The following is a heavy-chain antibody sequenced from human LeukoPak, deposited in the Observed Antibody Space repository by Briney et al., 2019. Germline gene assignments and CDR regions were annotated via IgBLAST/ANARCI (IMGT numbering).Heavy chain of an antibody. CDR1: GGSISGSSYY. CDR3: ARHRGNCGVDCYFDAFDI. CDR2: IHYSGST. Sequence: PSETLSLTCTVSGGSISGSSYYWGWIRQAPGKGLEWIGYIHYSGSTNYNSSLKSRVTMSLHTSKNQFSLKLSSVTAADTAVYYCARHRGNCGVDCYFDAFDIWGRGTMVTVSS. J-gene: IGHJ3*02. D-gene: IGHD2-21*02. V-gene: IGHV4-61*05.